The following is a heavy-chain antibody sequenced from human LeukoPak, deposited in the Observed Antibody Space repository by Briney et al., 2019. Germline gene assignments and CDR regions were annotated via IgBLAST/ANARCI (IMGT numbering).Heavy chain of an antibody. J-gene: IGHJ4*02. CDR3: AKGREDSSGYYY. V-gene: IGHV3-30*18. D-gene: IGHD3-22*01. Sequence: GGSLRLSCAASGFTFSSYGMHWVRQAPGKGLEWVAVISYDGSNKYYADSVKGRFTISRDNSKNTLYLQMNSLRAEDTAVYYCAKGREDSSGYYYWGQGTLVTVSS. CDR2: ISYDGSNK. CDR1: GFTFSSYG.